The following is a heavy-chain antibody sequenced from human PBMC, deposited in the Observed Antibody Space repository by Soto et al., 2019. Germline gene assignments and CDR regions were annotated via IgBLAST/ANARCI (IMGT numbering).Heavy chain of an antibody. CDR1: GDTFSRYA. CDR3: VPLQPSAIVGRPGVDV. V-gene: IGHV1-69*01. J-gene: IGHJ6*02. CDR2: VIPLFRTT. Sequence: QVQLVQSGAEVKKPGSSVKVSCKASGDTFSRYAITWVRQAPGQGLEWMGGVIPLFRTTNYAQKFQGRVTITADDSTTTAYMELSDLRSEDPAVYYCVPLQPSAIVGRPGVDVWGQGTTVPVSS. D-gene: IGHD6-6*01.